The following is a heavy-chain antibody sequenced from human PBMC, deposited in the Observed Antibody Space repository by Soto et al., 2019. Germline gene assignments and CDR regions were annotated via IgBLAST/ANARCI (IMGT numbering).Heavy chain of an antibody. CDR2: INSDGSST. D-gene: IGHD6-19*01. Sequence: GGSLRLSCAASGFTFSSYWMHWVRQAPGKGLVWVSRINSDGSSTSYADSVKGRFTISRDNAKNTLYLQMNSLRAEDTAVYYCARGPPQWLVDFDYWGQGTLVTVSS. J-gene: IGHJ4*02. CDR1: GFTFSSYW. CDR3: ARGPPQWLVDFDY. V-gene: IGHV3-74*01.